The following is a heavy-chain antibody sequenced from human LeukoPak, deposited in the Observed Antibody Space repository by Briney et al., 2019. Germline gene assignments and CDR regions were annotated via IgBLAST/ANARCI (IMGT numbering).Heavy chain of an antibody. J-gene: IGHJ4*02. D-gene: IGHD5-18*01. CDR2: ISGSGGST. V-gene: IGHV3-23*01. CDR3: ARATRGYSYVLDY. Sequence: PGGSLTLSCAASGFTFSNSALSWVRQAPGKGLEWVSDISGSGGSTYYADSVKGRFTISRDNSKNTLYLQMNSLRAEDTAVYYCARATRGYSYVLDYWGQGTLVTVSS. CDR1: GFTFSNSA.